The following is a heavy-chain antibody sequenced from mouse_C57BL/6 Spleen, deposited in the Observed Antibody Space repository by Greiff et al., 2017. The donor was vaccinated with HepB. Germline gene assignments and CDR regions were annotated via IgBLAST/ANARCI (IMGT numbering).Heavy chain of an antibody. CDR3: ARTLLPGAMDY. Sequence: VQLQQSGAELVKPGASVKISCKASGYAFSSYWMNWVKQRPGKGLEWIGQIYPGDGDTNYNGKFKGKATLTADKSSSTAYMQLSSLTSEDSAVYFCARTLLPGAMDYWGQGTSVTVSS. D-gene: IGHD2-1*01. J-gene: IGHJ4*01. V-gene: IGHV1-80*01. CDR2: IYPGDGDT. CDR1: GYAFSSYW.